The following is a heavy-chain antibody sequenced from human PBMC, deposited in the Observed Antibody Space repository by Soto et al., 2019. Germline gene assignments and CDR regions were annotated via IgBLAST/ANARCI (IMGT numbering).Heavy chain of an antibody. J-gene: IGHJ6*02. CDR1: GFTFSSYG. CDR2: IWYDGSNK. CDR3: ATGRTALVLRLFYGMDV. D-gene: IGHD2-15*01. Sequence: QVQLVESGGGVVQPGRSLRLSCAASGFTFSSYGMHWVRQAPGKGLEWVAVIWYDGSNKYYADSVKGRFTISRDNSKNTRYQQIMSRGAADTTVEYCATGRTALVLRLFYGMDVWGQGTTVTVSS. V-gene: IGHV3-33*01.